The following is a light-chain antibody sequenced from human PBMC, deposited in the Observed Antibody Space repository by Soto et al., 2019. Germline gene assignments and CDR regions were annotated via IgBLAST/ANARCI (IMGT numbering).Light chain of an antibody. V-gene: IGKV3-20*01. J-gene: IGKJ1*01. CDR3: QQYGSSPGP. Sequence: PQSTNTLSVSPGERATGFCRFIQSVSSNLAWYQQKPGQAPRLLIYGASSRATGIPDRFSGSGSGTDFTLTIIRLEPEDFAVYYCQQYGSSPGPFGQGT. CDR1: QSVSSN. CDR2: GAS.